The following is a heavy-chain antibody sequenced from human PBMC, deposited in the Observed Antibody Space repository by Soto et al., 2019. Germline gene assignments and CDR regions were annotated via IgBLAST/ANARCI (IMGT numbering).Heavy chain of an antibody. J-gene: IGHJ4*02. CDR1: GASINSSY. CDR2: IYYSGST. CDR3: AKEGRGPSFEY. V-gene: IGHV4-59*01. Sequence: QVQLQESGPGLVKPSETLSLTCTVSGASINSSYWSWIRQPPGKGLEWIGYIYYSGSTNYNPSLTSRVTISVDTSKNQFSLKLTSVNAADTAMYYCAKEGRGPSFEYWGQGILVTVSS.